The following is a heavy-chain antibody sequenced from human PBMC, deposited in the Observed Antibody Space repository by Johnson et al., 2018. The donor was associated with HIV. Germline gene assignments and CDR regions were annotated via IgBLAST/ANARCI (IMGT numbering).Heavy chain of an antibody. CDR2: IYSGGST. CDR1: GFTFSSYA. V-gene: IGHV3-66*01. D-gene: IGHD3-16*01. J-gene: IGHJ3*02. Sequence: VQLVESGGGVVQPGRSLRLSCAASGFTFSSYAMHWVRQAPGKGLEWVSVIYSGGSTYYADSVKGRFTISRDNSKNTLYLQMNSLRAEDTAVYYCARDRHGTWGDAFDIWGQGTMVTVSS. CDR3: ARDRHGTWGDAFDI.